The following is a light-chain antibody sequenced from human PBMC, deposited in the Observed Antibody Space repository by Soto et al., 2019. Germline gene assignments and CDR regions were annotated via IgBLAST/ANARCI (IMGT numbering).Light chain of an antibody. CDR3: QSYDSSLSGYV. CDR2: GNS. CDR1: SSNIGAGYD. Sequence: QSVLTQPPSVSGAPGQRVTISCTGSSSNIGAGYDVHWYQQLPGTAPKLLIYGNSNRPSGVPDRFSGSKSGTSASLAITGLEAGYEADYYCQSYDSSLSGYVFGTGTKVTVL. V-gene: IGLV1-40*01. J-gene: IGLJ1*01.